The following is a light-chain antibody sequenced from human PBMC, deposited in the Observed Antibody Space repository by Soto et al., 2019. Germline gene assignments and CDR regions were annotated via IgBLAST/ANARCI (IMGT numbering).Light chain of an antibody. Sequence: DIVLTQSPGTLSLSPGERATLSCRASQSVSSNYLAWYQQKPGQAPRLLIYGASSRATGIPDRFSGSGSGTDFTLTSSRREPEDFAVYYCQQFGSSSTWTFGQGTKVEIK. CDR3: QQFGSSSTWT. J-gene: IGKJ1*01. V-gene: IGKV3-20*01. CDR1: QSVSSNY. CDR2: GAS.